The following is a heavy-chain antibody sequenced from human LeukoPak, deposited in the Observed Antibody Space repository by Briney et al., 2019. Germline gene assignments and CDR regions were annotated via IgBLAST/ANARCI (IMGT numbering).Heavy chain of an antibody. CDR2: IKSKADGATR. D-gene: IGHD2-15*01. CDR1: GFTFDDYG. V-gene: IGHV3-15*01. CDR3: TTTPYRISGTIDY. J-gene: IGHJ4*02. Sequence: GGSLRLSCTAPGFTFDDYGMSWVRQAPGKALEWVGRIKSKADGATRDYAAPVKGRFTISRDDSRNTLYLQMSSLKTEDTAMYYCTTTPYRISGTIDYWGQGTLVTVSS.